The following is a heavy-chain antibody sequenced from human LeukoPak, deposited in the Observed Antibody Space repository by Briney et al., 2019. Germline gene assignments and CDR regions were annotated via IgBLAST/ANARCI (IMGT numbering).Heavy chain of an antibody. Sequence: WGSLPLSCAASGFTFSSYGIHWVRQAPGKGLEWVAVISYDGSDKYYSDSVKGRFTISRDNSKNTLYLQMNSLRAEDTAVYYCARGSWYLDYWGQGTLVTVSS. CDR1: GFTFSSYG. CDR3: ARGSWYLDY. V-gene: IGHV3-30*03. J-gene: IGHJ4*02. CDR2: ISYDGSDK.